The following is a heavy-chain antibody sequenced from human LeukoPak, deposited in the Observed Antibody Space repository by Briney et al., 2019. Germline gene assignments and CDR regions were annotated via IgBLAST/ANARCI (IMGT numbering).Heavy chain of an antibody. V-gene: IGHV4-39*01. CDR1: GGSISSSSYY. CDR2: IYYSGST. Sequence: SETLSLTCTVSGGSISSSSYYWGWLRQPPGKGLEWIGSIYYSGSTYYNPSLKSRVTISVDTSKNQFSLKLSSVTAADTAVYYCARHRQQRLKGYNWFDPWGQGTLVTVSS. CDR3: ARHRQQRLKGYNWFDP. J-gene: IGHJ5*02. D-gene: IGHD6-25*01.